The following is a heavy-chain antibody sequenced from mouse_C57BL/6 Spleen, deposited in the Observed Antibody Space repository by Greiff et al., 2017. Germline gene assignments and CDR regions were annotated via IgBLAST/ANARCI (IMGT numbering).Heavy chain of an antibody. Sequence: VQLQQPGAELVMPGASVKLSCKASGYTFTSYWMHWVKQRPGQGLEWIGEIDPSDSYTNYNQKFKGKSTLTVDKSSSTAYMQLSSLTSEDSAVYYCARRRYYSNYGYAMDYWGQGTSVTVSS. V-gene: IGHV1-69*01. J-gene: IGHJ4*01. CDR1: GYTFTSYW. D-gene: IGHD2-5*01. CDR2: IDPSDSYT. CDR3: ARRRYYSNYGYAMDY.